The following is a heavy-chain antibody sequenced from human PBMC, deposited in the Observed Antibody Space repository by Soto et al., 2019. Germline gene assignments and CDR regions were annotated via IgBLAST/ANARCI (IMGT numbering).Heavy chain of an antibody. CDR1: GYTFTSYY. CDR2: INPSGGST. V-gene: IGHV1-46*03. Sequence: ASVKVSCKASGYTFTSYYMHWVRQAPGQGLEWMGIINPSGGSTSYAQKFQGRVTMTRDTSTSTVYMELSSLRSEDTAVYYCARDPGLNVPLYYMDVWGKGTTVTVSS. CDR3: ARDPGLNVPLYYMDV. J-gene: IGHJ6*03. D-gene: IGHD3-16*01.